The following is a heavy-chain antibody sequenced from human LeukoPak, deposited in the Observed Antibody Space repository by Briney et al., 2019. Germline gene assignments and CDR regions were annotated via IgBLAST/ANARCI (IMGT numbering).Heavy chain of an antibody. CDR3: ARVTGYMIEDYFDY. CDR1: GGSFSSSSYY. Sequence: SETLSLTCAVYGGSFSSSSYYWGWIRQPPGKGLEWIGSIYYSGSTNYNPSLKSRVTISVDTSKNQFSLRLSSVTAADTAVYYCARVTGYMIEDYFDYWGQGTLVTVSS. J-gene: IGHJ4*02. CDR2: IYYSGST. V-gene: IGHV4-39*07. D-gene: IGHD3-22*01.